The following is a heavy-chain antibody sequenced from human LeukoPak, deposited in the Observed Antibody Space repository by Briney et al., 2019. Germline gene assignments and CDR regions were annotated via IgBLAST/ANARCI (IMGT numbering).Heavy chain of an antibody. CDR2: IIGAGTT. V-gene: IGHV3-23*01. CDR3: AKARVGQWLGDFDY. Sequence: GGSLTLSCAASGFTFSIYALSWVRQAPGKGLEWISGIIGAGTTYYADSVKGRFTVSRDQASNTVFLRMNSLRAEDTAEYCCAKARVGQWLGDFDYWGQGTLVTVSS. D-gene: IGHD6-19*01. CDR1: GFTFSIYA. J-gene: IGHJ4*02.